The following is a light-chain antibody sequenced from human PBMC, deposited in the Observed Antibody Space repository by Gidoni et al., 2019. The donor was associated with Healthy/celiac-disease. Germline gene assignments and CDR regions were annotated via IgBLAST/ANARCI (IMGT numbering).Light chain of an antibody. CDR1: SSDVGCYNY. CDR2: EVS. V-gene: IGLV2-14*01. J-gene: IGLJ2*01. Sequence: QSALTQPASVSGSPGQSITISCTGTSSDVGCYNYVSWYQQHPGKAPKLMIYEVSNRPSGVPDRFSGSKSGNTASLTISGLQAEDEADYYCSSYTSSSSVVFGGGTKLTVL. CDR3: SSYTSSSSVV.